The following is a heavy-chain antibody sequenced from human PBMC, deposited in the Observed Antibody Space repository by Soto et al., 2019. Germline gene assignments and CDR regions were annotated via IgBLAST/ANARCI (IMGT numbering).Heavy chain of an antibody. J-gene: IGHJ6*02. CDR1: GGSISSGDYY. V-gene: IGHV4-30-4*01. Sequence: PSETLSLTCTVSGGSISSGDYYWSWIRQPPGKGLEWIGYIYYSGSTYYNPSLKSRVTISVDTSKNQFSLKLSSVTAADTAVYYCARLNVDTAMARVRYYYYGMDVWGQGTTVTAP. CDR2: IYYSGST. CDR3: ARLNVDTAMARVRYYYYGMDV. D-gene: IGHD5-18*01.